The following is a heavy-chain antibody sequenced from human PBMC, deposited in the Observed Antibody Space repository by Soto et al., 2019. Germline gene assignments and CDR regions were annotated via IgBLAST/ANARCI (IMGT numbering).Heavy chain of an antibody. J-gene: IGHJ3*02. D-gene: IGHD6-6*01. V-gene: IGHV3-23*01. CDR1: GFTFNSYA. CDR2: ISVSGGST. Sequence: VQLLESGGGLVQPGGSLRLSCAASGFTFNSYAMTWVRQAPGKGLEWVSAISVSGGSTYYADSVKGRFTISRDNSKNTLYLQMNSLRAEDTVVYYCAKEYSSSVFSNDAFDIWGQGTMVTVSS. CDR3: AKEYSSSVFSNDAFDI.